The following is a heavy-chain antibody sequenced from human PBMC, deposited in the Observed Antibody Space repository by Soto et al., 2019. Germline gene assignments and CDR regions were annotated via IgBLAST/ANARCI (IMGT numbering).Heavy chain of an antibody. Sequence: ASVKVSCKASGYTFTSYGISWVRQAPGQGLEWMGWISAYNGNTNHAQKLQGRVTMTTDTSTSTAYMELRSLRSDDTAVYYCARLGIVAGTNWFDPWGQGTLVTVST. CDR3: ARLGIVAGTNWFDP. D-gene: IGHD6-19*01. V-gene: IGHV1-18*01. CDR1: GYTFTSYG. CDR2: ISAYNGNT. J-gene: IGHJ5*02.